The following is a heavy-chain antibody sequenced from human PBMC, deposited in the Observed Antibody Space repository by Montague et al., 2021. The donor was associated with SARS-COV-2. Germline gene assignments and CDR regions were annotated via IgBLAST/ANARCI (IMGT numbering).Heavy chain of an antibody. V-gene: IGHV4-30-2*01. CDR2: IYPTGST. D-gene: IGHD6-25*01. CDR1: GDPLSSGGARYA. Sequence: TLSLTCAVSGDPLSSGGARYAWSWIRQPPGKGLEWIGNIYPTGSTFHNPSLRSRLTLSVDKSRNAFSLTLSSVTAADTAVYFCARAEGGTVFDHRGQGTLVTVSS. CDR3: ARAEGGTVFDH. J-gene: IGHJ4*02.